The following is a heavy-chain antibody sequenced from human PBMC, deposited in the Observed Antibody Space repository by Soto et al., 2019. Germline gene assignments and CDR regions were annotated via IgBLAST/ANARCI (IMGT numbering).Heavy chain of an antibody. CDR3: ARGYCSSTSCYPLDY. CDR1: GYTLTELS. Sequence: ASVKVSCKVSGYTLTELSTHWVRPAPGKGLEWMGGFDPEDGETIYAQKFQGRVTMTEDTSTDTAYMKLSSLRSEDTAVYYCARGYCSSTSCYPLDYWGQGTLVTVSS. J-gene: IGHJ4*02. CDR2: FDPEDGET. D-gene: IGHD2-2*01. V-gene: IGHV1-24*01.